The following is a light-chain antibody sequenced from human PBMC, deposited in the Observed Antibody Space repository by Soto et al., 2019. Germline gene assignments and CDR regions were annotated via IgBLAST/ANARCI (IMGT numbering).Light chain of an antibody. CDR2: DAS. CDR3: QQYNSHSRT. V-gene: IGKV1-5*01. J-gene: IGKJ1*01. CDR1: QSISSW. Sequence: DIQMTQSPSTLSASVGDRVTITCRASQSISSWLAWYQQKPGTAPKLLISDASSLKSGVPSRFSGSGSATEFTLTISSLQPDDFATYYCQQYNSHSRTFGQGTKVDIK.